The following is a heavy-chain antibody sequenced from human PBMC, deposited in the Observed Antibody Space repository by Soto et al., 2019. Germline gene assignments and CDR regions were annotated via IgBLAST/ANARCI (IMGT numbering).Heavy chain of an antibody. Sequence: GKGLEWMGIIYPGDSDTRYSPSFQGQVTISADKSISTAYLQWSSLKASEPAMYYCAKTVTNYYYYGMDVWGQGTTVTVSS. J-gene: IGHJ6*02. CDR2: IYPGDSDT. V-gene: IGHV5-51*01. CDR3: AKTVTNYYYYGMDV. D-gene: IGHD4-4*01.